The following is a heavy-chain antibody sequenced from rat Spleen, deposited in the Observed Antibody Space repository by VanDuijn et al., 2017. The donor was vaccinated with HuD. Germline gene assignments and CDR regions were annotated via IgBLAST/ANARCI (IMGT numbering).Heavy chain of an antibody. J-gene: IGHJ3*01. CDR2: ISSGGNT. V-gene: IGHV2-6*01. CDR1: GLSLTSNS. D-gene: IGHD1-12*01. CDR3: TRDHSYWGSYYPGGFAY. Sequence: QVQLKESGPGLVQPSQTLSLTCTVSGLSLTSNSVSWIRQPPGKGLEWIASISSGGNTYYNSALKSLLSISRDTSKNQVFLKMNSLQTEETAIYFCTRDHSYWGSYYPGGFAYWGQGTLVTVSS.